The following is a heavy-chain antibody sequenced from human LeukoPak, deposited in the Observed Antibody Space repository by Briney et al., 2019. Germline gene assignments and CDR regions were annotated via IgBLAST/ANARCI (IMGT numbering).Heavy chain of an antibody. Sequence: GASVKVSCKASGYTFTSYYMHWVRQAPGQGLEWMGIINPSGGSTSYAQKFQGRVTMTRDMSTSTVYMELSSLRSEDTAVYYCARSAPNSGYDPYFDYWGQGTLVTVSS. CDR1: GYTFTSYY. CDR2: INPSGGST. CDR3: ARSAPNSGYDPYFDY. V-gene: IGHV1-46*01. J-gene: IGHJ4*02. D-gene: IGHD5-12*01.